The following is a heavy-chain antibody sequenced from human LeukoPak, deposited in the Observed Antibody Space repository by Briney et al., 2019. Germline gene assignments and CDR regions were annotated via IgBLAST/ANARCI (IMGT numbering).Heavy chain of an antibody. CDR2: ISAYNGNT. J-gene: IGHJ4*02. V-gene: IGHV1-18*01. D-gene: IGHD3-9*01. Sequence: ASVKVSCKASGYTFTSYGISWVRQAPGQGLEWMGWISAYNGNTNYAQKLQGRVTMTTDTSTSTAYMELRSLRSDDTAVYYCARVGLRYFDWLWPSDYWGQGTLVTVSS. CDR3: ARVGLRYFDWLWPSDY. CDR1: GYTFTSYG.